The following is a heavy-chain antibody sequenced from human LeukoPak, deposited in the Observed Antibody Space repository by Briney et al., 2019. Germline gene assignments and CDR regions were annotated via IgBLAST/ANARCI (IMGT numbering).Heavy chain of an antibody. CDR1: GFTFIGYY. D-gene: IGHD5-18*01. V-gene: IGHV1-2*02. J-gene: IGHJ4*02. Sequence: GASVKVSCKASGFTFIGYYIHWVRQAPGQGLEWMGWINPNSGVTDYAQNFQGRVTMTRDTSISTAYVELSRLRSDDTAVYYCARGTGEGYTYGRYYFDYWGQGTLVTVSS. CDR3: ARGTGEGYTYGRYYFDY. CDR2: INPNSGVT.